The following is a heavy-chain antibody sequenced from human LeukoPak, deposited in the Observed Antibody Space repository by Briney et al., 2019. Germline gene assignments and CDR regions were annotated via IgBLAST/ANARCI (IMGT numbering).Heavy chain of an antibody. J-gene: IGHJ4*02. CDR3: ARESTYYYDSRGYSHFDY. CDR2: ISSNGGST. D-gene: IGHD3-22*01. V-gene: IGHV3-64*01. Sequence: GGSLRLSCAASGFSFSTYAMHWVRQAPGKGLEYVSAISSNGGSTYYANSVKGRFTISRDNSKNTLSLQMGSLRAEDMAVYYCARESTYYYDSRGYSHFDYWGQGTLVTVSS. CDR1: GFSFSTYA.